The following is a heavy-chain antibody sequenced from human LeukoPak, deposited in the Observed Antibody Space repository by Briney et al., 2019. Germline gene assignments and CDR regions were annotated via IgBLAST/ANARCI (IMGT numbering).Heavy chain of an antibody. Sequence: SETLSLTCTVSGGSISSSDFYWGWIRLPPGKGLEWIGIISYSGSTYYNPSLKSRVTISVDTSKSQFSLKLSSVTAADTAVYYCARLVDIVVVVAAHGWFDPWGQGTLVTVSS. CDR1: GGSISSSDFY. CDR2: ISYSGST. D-gene: IGHD2-15*01. CDR3: ARLVDIVVVVAAHGWFDP. J-gene: IGHJ5*02. V-gene: IGHV4-39*07.